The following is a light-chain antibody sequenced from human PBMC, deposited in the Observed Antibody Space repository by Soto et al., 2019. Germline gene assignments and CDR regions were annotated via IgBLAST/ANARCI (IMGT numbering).Light chain of an antibody. CDR1: QSVRSN. Sequence: EVELTQSPAILSVSPGETATLSCRASQSVRSNLAWYPQKPGQAPRLLIYGASTRATGIPARFRGSGSGREFTLTISSLQSEDFGLYSCHQSNICPPLTVGGGTNVEIK. CDR3: HQSNICPPLT. V-gene: IGKV3-15*01. J-gene: IGKJ4*01. CDR2: GAS.